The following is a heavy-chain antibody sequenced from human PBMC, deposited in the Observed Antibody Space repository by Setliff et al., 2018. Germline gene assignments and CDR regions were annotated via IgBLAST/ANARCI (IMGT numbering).Heavy chain of an antibody. V-gene: IGHV1-2*02. Sequence: ASVKVSCKAYGFTFTDYLMNWMRQAPEQGLEWMGWINPNSGGTNPAQKFQGRVTMTRDTSISTAYMELSSLRSDDTAVYYCARSPTRTTGSHYLGYYYYYMDFWGKGTTVTVSS. D-gene: IGHD1-1*01. CDR2: INPNSGGT. CDR3: ARSPTRTTGSHYLGYYYYYMDF. J-gene: IGHJ6*03. CDR1: GFTFTDYL.